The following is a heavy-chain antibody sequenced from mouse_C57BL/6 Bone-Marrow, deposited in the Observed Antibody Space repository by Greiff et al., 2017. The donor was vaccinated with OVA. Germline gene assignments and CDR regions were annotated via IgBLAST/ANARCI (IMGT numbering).Heavy chain of an antibody. D-gene: IGHD1-1*01. CDR2: IRNKANGYTT. J-gene: IGHJ4*01. CDR1: GFTFTDYY. V-gene: IGHV7-3*01. CDR3: ARTITPDAMDY. Sequence: EVQRVESGGGLVQPGGSLSLSCAASGFTFTDYYMSWVRQPPGKALEWLGFIRNKANGYTTEYSASVKGRFTISRDNSQSILYLQMNALRAEDSATYYCARTITPDAMDYWGQGTSVTVSS.